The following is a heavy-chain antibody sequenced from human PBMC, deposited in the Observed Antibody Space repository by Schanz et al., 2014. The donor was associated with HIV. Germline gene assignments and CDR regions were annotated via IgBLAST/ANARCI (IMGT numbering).Heavy chain of an antibody. J-gene: IGHJ6*02. Sequence: QVQLVESGGGVVQPGRSLRVSCAASGFTFSDYGMHWVRQAPGKGLEWVAAISFDGSHKYSADSVKGRFTISRDNSKNTLNLQMKSLRAEDTAVYYCAKDRNYYDSKYRGKGNYYYYYGMDVWGQGTTVTVSS. CDR3: AKDRNYYDSKYRGKGNYYYYYGMDV. V-gene: IGHV3-30*18. CDR2: ISFDGSHK. D-gene: IGHD3-22*01. CDR1: GFTFSDYG.